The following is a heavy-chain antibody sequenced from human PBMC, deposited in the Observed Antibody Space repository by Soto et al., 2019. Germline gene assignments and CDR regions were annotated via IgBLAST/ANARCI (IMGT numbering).Heavy chain of an antibody. V-gene: IGHV3-74*01. CDR1: GFTFSSSW. CDR2: VIGAGSNT. J-gene: IGHJ5*02. CDR3: ARAAFANSGYDVSRSNWFDP. D-gene: IGHD5-12*01. Sequence: GGSLRLSCAASGFTFSSSWMHWVRQAPGKGLVWVSPVIGAGSNTYYADSVKGRFTISRENAKNSLYLQMNSLRAGDTAVYYCARAAFANSGYDVSRSNWFDPWGQGTLVTVSS.